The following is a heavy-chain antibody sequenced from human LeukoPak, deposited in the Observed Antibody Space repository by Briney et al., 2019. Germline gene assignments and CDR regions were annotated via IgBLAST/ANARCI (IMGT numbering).Heavy chain of an antibody. CDR1: GGSFSGYY. D-gene: IGHD3-3*01. CDR2: INHSGST. V-gene: IGHV4-34*01. CDR3: ARFSRFTGYNWFDP. Sequence: SETLSLTCAVYGGSFSGYYWSWIRQPPGKGLEWIGEINHSGSTNYNPSLKSRVTISVDTSKNQFSLKLSSVAAADTAVYYCARFSRFTGYNWFDPWGQGTLVTVSS. J-gene: IGHJ5*02.